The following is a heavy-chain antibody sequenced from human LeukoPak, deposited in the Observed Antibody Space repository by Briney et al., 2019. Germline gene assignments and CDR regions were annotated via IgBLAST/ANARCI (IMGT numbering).Heavy chain of an antibody. Sequence: SQTLSLTCAISGDSFSSNSAAWNWLRQSPSRGLEWLGRTYYRSKWYNDYAVSVKSRITINPDTSKNQFSLQLNSVTPEDTAVYYCARRGLYSSSSVSWFDPWGQGTLVTVSS. CDR3: ARRGLYSSSSVSWFDP. CDR1: GDSFSSNSAA. V-gene: IGHV6-1*01. CDR2: TYYRSKWYN. D-gene: IGHD6-6*01. J-gene: IGHJ5*02.